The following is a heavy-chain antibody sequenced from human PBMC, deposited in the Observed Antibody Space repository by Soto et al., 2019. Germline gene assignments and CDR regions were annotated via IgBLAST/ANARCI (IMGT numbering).Heavy chain of an antibody. D-gene: IGHD2-8*02. CDR3: ARDKSTGLFDY. V-gene: IGHV4-59*01. CDR1: GGSIIGYY. CDR2: MFHSGST. J-gene: IGHJ4*02. Sequence: PSETLWLPSIASGGSIIGYYWSWIRQSPGKGLEWIGFMFHSGSTNYNPSLKSRVTISVDTSKNQLSLKLRSVTAADTAVYYCARDKSTGLFDYWGQGTLVTVS.